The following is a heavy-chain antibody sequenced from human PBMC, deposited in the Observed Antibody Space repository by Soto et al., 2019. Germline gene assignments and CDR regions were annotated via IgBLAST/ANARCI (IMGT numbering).Heavy chain of an antibody. V-gene: IGHV4-34*01. J-gene: IGHJ6*02. CDR3: ARGGRYNWNADGMDV. Sequence: SETLSLTCAFYGGSFSGYYWSWIRQPPGKGLEWIGEINHSGSTNYNPSLKSRVTISVDTSKNQFSLKLSSVTAADTAVYYCARGGRYNWNADGMDVWGQGTTVT. D-gene: IGHD1-20*01. CDR2: INHSGST. CDR1: GGSFSGYY.